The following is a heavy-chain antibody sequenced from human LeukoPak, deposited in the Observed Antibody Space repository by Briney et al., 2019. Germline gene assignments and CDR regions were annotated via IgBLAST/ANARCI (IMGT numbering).Heavy chain of an antibody. V-gene: IGHV3-21*01. CDR2: ISSSSSYI. CDR1: GRTFSNYS. D-gene: IGHD4-17*01. CDR3: ARGEYGDYVPWGY. Sequence: GGSLRLSCAASGRTFSNYSMNWVRQAPGKGLEWVSSISSSSSYIYYADSVKGRFTISRDNAKNSLYLQMNSLRAEDTAVYYCARGEYGDYVPWGYWGQGTLVTVSS. J-gene: IGHJ4*02.